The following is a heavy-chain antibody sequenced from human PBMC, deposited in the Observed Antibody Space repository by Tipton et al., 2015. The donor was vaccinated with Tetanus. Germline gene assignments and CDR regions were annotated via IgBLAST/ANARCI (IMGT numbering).Heavy chain of an antibody. CDR1: GDSVSGYY. CDR2: VYYTGDT. J-gene: IGHJ4*02. V-gene: IGHV4-59*02. Sequence: TLSLTCTVSGDSVSGYYWSWIRQPPGKGLEWVGYVYYTGDTNYNPSLKSRVTISMDRFENQISLKMTSMTAADTAVYFCAKSDGAQTSGWYPSLYFDFWGQGTLVTVSS. CDR3: AKSDGAQTSGWYPSLYFDF. D-gene: IGHD6-19*01.